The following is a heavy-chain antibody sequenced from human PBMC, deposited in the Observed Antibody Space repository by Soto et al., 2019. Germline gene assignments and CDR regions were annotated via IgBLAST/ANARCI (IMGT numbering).Heavy chain of an antibody. CDR3: ARAGRGYYYGMDV. V-gene: IGHV4-59*01. Sequence: PSETLSRTCTVSGGSISSYYWSWIRQPPGKGLEWIGYIYYSGSTNYNPSLKSRVTISVDTSKNQFSLKLSSVTAADTAVYYCARAGRGYYYGMDVWGQGTTVPVS. CDR2: IYYSGST. D-gene: IGHD7-27*01. J-gene: IGHJ6*02. CDR1: GGSISSYY.